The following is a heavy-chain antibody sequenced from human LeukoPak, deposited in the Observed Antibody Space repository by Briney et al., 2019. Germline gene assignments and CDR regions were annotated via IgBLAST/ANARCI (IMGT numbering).Heavy chain of an antibody. J-gene: IGHJ4*02. CDR2: INQDGGEI. D-gene: IGHD2-8*01. V-gene: IGHV3-7*04. CDR3: VSDSNTNYPPD. Sequence: GGSLRLSCAASGFTFSSYWMNWVRQAPGKGLEWVANINQDGGEIFYVASLWGRFTISRDNAENSFYLQISGLRADDTAVYYCVSDSNTNYPPDWGQGTLVSVSS. CDR1: GFTFSSYW.